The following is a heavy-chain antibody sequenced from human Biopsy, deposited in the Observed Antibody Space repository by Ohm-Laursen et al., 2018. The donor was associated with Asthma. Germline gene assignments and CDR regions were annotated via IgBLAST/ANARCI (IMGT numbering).Heavy chain of an antibody. D-gene: IGHD2-2*01. V-gene: IGHV3-30*03. CDR3: AREATSGEVPFGYFYALDV. CDR2: ISFDGTNR. CDR1: GFSFSNYG. Sequence: SLRLSCTASGFSFSNYGMHWVRQAPGKGLDWVAVISFDGTNRNYTDSVKGRFTISRDNSRNTLHLEMNSLRSEDTAVYYCAREATSGEVPFGYFYALDVWGEGTTVTVSS. J-gene: IGHJ6*04.